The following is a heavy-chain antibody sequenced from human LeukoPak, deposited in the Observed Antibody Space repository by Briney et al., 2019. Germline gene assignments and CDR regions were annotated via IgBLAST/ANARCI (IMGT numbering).Heavy chain of an antibody. CDR2: FEPEDGET. D-gene: IGHD1-26*01. CDR1: GYTLTELS. V-gene: IGHV1-24*01. J-gene: IGHJ3*02. Sequence: WASVKVSCKVSGYTLTELSMHWVRQAPGKGLEWMGGFEPEDGETIYAQKFQGRVTMTEDTSTDTAYMELSSLRSEDTAVYYCATEADSGSYSVDAFDIWGQGTMVTVSS. CDR3: ATEADSGSYSVDAFDI.